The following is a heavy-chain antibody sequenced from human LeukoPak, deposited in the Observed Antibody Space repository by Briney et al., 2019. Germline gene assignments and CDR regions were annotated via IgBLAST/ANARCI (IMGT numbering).Heavy chain of an antibody. D-gene: IGHD5-18*01. Sequence: ASVKVSCKASGYTFPGYGISWVRQAPGQGLEWMGWISTDNGNTNYELEFHGRVTMTTDTSTSTAYMELTSLRSDDTAVYFCARVDLWLLDYWGQGTLVTVSS. J-gene: IGHJ4*02. CDR1: GYTFPGYG. CDR3: ARVDLWLLDY. V-gene: IGHV1-18*01. CDR2: ISTDNGNT.